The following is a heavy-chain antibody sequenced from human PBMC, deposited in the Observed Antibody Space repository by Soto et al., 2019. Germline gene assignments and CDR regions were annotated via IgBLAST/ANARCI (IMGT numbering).Heavy chain of an antibody. V-gene: IGHV3-23*01. CDR1: GFTFSSYA. CDR3: ASTPWNYGENRYFDY. D-gene: IGHD1-7*01. Sequence: VQLLESGGGLVQPGGSLRLSCAASGFTFSSYAMSWVRQAPGKGLEWVSSISGNGYNIYDADSVKGRFTISRDYSKNTLFLQMNSLRVEDTAIYYCASTPWNYGENRYFDYWGQGTLVTVSS. CDR2: ISGNGYNI. J-gene: IGHJ4*02.